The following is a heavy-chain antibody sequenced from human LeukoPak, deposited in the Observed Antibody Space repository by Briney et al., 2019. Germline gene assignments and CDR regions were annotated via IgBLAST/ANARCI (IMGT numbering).Heavy chain of an antibody. CDR2: INPGGGST. J-gene: IGHJ6*02. V-gene: IGHV1-46*01. Sequence: ASVKVSCKASGYTFTNYYIHWVRLAPGQGLEWMGIINPGGGSTTYAQKFQGRVTMTRDTSTITVYMELSSLRSEDTAVYYCARSVYFGVDVWGQGTTVTVSS. CDR1: GYTFTNYY. D-gene: IGHD5/OR15-5a*01. CDR3: ARSVYFGVDV.